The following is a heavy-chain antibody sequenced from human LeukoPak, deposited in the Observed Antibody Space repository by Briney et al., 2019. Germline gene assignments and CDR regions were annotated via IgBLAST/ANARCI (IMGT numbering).Heavy chain of an antibody. Sequence: SETLSLTCTVSGGSLSSGDYYWSWIRQPPGKGLEWIGYIYYSGGTYYNPSLKSRVTMSVDTPNSQFSLKLSSVTAADTAVYYCAREGDDYQSDYWGQGTLVTVSS. J-gene: IGHJ4*02. CDR3: AREGDDYQSDY. CDR2: IYYSGGT. CDR1: GGSLSSGDYY. V-gene: IGHV4-30-4*08. D-gene: IGHD2-21*02.